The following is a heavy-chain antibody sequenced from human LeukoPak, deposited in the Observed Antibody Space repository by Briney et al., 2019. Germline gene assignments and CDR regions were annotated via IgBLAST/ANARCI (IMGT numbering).Heavy chain of an antibody. CDR2: ISGSGGST. Sequence: GGSLRLSCAASGFTFSSYAMSWVRQAPGKGLEWVSAISGSGGSTYYADSVKCRFTISRDNSKNTLYLQMNSLRAEDTAVYYFANDHDEGLAAAGTDLFDYWGQGTLVTVAS. CDR3: ANDHDEGLAAAGTDLFDY. J-gene: IGHJ4*02. CDR1: GFTFSSYA. D-gene: IGHD6-13*01. V-gene: IGHV3-23*01.